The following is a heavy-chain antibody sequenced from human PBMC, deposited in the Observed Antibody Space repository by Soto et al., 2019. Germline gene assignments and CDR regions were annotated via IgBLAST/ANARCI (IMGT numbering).Heavy chain of an antibody. CDR1: VESISSRRYY. CDR2: IYYSGST. D-gene: IGHD6-13*01. Sequence: SYTLALACTVSVESISSRRYYGGWIRQPPGKGLEWIGSIYYSGSTYYNPSLKSRVTISVDTSKNQFSLKLSSVTAAGTAVYYCARQGGSSSWYRPAYYYYYYGMDVWGQGTTVTVSS. V-gene: IGHV4-39*01. CDR3: ARQGGSSSWYRPAYYYYYYGMDV. J-gene: IGHJ6*02.